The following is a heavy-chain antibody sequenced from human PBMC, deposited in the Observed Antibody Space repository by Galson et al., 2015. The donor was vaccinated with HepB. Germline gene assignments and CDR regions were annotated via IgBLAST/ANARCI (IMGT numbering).Heavy chain of an antibody. V-gene: IGHV1-18*04. CDR1: GYTFISYG. J-gene: IGHJ6*02. Sequence: VKVSCKASGYTFISYGISWVRQAPGQGLEWMGWISGYNDNRNYAQKFQGRITMTTDTSTSTTYMELRSLRPDDTAVYYCARARYSSSWYYEYYYYGMDVWGQGTTVTVSS. CDR3: ARARYSSSWYYEYYYYGMDV. D-gene: IGHD6-13*01. CDR2: ISGYNDNR.